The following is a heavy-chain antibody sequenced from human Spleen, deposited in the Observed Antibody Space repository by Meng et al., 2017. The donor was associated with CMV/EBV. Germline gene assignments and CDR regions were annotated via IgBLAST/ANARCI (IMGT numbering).Heavy chain of an antibody. CDR3: ASSTMTTMTVAPDPTIDF. Sequence: IDRGDNWWSWIRQHTGKGLEWIRYIYYSGSMHYNPSLKSRVSISMDTSKSQFSLNLRSVTAADTAVYYCASSTMTTMTVAPDPTIDFWGQGTLVTVSS. J-gene: IGHJ4*02. CDR1: IDRGDNW. V-gene: IGHV4-30-4*06. CDR2: IYYSGSM. D-gene: IGHD6-19*01.